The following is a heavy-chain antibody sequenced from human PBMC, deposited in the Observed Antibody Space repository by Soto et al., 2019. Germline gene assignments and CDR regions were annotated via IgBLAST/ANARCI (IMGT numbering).Heavy chain of an antibody. CDR3: ASSPLGGGYDYWVIFDY. D-gene: IGHD5-12*01. Sequence: SQTFSLTCAISGDSVSSNSAAWNWIRQSPSRGLEWLGRTYYRSKWYNDYAVSVKSRITINPDTSKNQFSLQLNSVTPEDTAVYYCASSPLGGGYDYWVIFDYWGQGTLVTVSS. CDR2: TYYRSKWYN. J-gene: IGHJ4*02. CDR1: GDSVSSNSAA. V-gene: IGHV6-1*01.